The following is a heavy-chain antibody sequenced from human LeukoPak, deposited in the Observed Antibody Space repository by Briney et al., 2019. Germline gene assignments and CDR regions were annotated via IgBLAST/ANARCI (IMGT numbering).Heavy chain of an antibody. CDR2: ISGSGDST. J-gene: IGHJ4*02. CDR1: GFTFSNYV. V-gene: IGHV3-23*01. D-gene: IGHD6-19*01. CDR3: AKVRAPSGWFNSDY. Sequence: LGGSLRLSCAASGFTFSNYVMSWVRKAPGKGLEWVSGISGSGDSTYYADSVKGRFTISRDNSKNTLYLQMNSLRVEDTAAYYCAKVRAPSGWFNSDYWGQGTLVTVCS.